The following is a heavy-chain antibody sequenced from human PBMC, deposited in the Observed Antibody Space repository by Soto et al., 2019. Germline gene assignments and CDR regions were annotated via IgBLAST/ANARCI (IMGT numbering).Heavy chain of an antibody. V-gene: IGHV1-2*02. CDR2: INPNSGGT. J-gene: IGHJ5*02. Sequence: GASVKVSCKASGYTFTDYYINWVRQAPGQGLEWMGWINPNSGGTYYAQKFQGRVTMTRDTSISTAYMELSRLRSDDTAVYYCARDFGSVLTNWFDPWGQGTLVTVSS. CDR1: GYTFTDYY. CDR3: ARDFGSVLTNWFDP. D-gene: IGHD2-8*01.